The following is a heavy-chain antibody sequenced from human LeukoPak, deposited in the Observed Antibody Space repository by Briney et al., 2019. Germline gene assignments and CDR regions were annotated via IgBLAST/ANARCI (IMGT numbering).Heavy chain of an antibody. CDR1: GYTFTGYY. CDR2: INPNSGGT. CDR3: ARESGDSDAFDI. Sequence: ASVKVSCKASGYTFTGYYMHWVRQAPGQGLEWMGWINPNSGGTNYAQKFPVRVTMTRDTSISTAYMELSRLRSDDTAVYYCARESGDSDAFDIWGQGTMVTVSS. J-gene: IGHJ3*02. V-gene: IGHV1-2*02. D-gene: IGHD2-21*02.